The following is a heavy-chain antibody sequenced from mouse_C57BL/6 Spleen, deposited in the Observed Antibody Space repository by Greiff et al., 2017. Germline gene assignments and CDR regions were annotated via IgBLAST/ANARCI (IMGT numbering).Heavy chain of an antibody. CDR3: ARSYYGSSRYFDV. Sequence: VKLQESGAELVMPGASVKLSCKASGYTFTSYWMHWVKQRPGQGLEWIGEIDPSDSYTNYNQKFKGKSTLTVDKSSSTAYMQLSSLTSEDSAVYYCARSYYGSSRYFDVWGTGTTVTVSS. J-gene: IGHJ1*03. V-gene: IGHV1-69*01. CDR2: IDPSDSYT. D-gene: IGHD1-1*01. CDR1: GYTFTSYW.